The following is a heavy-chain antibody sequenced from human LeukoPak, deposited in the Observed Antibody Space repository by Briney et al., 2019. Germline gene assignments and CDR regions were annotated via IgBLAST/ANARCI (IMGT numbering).Heavy chain of an antibody. Sequence: SETLSLTCAVYGGSFSGYYWSWIRQPPGKGLEWFGEINHSGITNYNPSLKSRVTISVDTTKNQFSLKLSSVTAADTAVYYCARGSPYYDFWSGYHRDAFDIWGQGTMVTVSS. CDR1: GGSFSGYY. CDR3: ARGSPYYDFWSGYHRDAFDI. CDR2: INHSGIT. V-gene: IGHV4-34*01. J-gene: IGHJ3*02. D-gene: IGHD3-3*01.